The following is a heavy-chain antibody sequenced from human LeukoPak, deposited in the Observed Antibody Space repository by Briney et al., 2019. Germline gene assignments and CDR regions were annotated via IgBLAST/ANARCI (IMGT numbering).Heavy chain of an antibody. CDR2: IYYSGST. V-gene: IGHV4-30-4*08. CDR3: ARVPLPNFWSGYYTHLDY. J-gene: IGHJ4*02. CDR1: GFTFSSYA. Sequence: LRLSCAASGFTFSSYAMSWIRQPPGKGLEWIGYIYYSGSTYYNPSLKSRVTISVDTSKNQFSLKLSSVTAADTAVYYCARVPLPNFWSGYYTHLDYWGQGTLVTVSS. D-gene: IGHD3-3*01.